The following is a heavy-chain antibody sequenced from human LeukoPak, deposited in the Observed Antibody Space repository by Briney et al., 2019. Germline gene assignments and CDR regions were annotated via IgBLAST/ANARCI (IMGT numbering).Heavy chain of an antibody. J-gene: IGHJ4*02. CDR2: INHSGST. CDR3: ARGSDPEGLLWFGELTYYFDY. V-gene: IGHV4-34*01. Sequence: SETPSLTCAVYGGSFSGYYWSWIRQPPGKGLEWIGEINHSGSTNYNPSLKSRVTISVDTSKNQFSLKLSSVTAADTAVYYCARGSDPEGLLWFGELTYYFDYWGQGTLVTVSS. D-gene: IGHD3-10*01. CDR1: GGSFSGYY.